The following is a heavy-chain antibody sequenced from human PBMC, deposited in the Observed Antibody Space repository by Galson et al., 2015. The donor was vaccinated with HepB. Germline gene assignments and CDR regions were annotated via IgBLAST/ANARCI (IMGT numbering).Heavy chain of an antibody. CDR2: ISYDGSNK. V-gene: IGHV3-30*18. CDR3: AKYGPGGSGSSIDY. J-gene: IGHJ4*02. D-gene: IGHD3-10*01. CDR1: GFTFSSYG. Sequence: SLRLSCAASGFTFSSYGMHWVRQAPGKGLEWVAVISYDGSNKYYADSVKGRFTISRDNSKNTLYLQMNSLRAEDTAVYYCAKYGPGGSGSSIDYWGQGTLSPSPQ.